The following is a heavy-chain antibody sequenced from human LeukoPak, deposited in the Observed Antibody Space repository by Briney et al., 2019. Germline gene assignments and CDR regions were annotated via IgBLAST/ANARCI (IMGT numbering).Heavy chain of an antibody. CDR3: AKVATMGSFDY. J-gene: IGHJ4*02. V-gene: IGHV3-9*01. D-gene: IGHD5-12*01. CDR1: GFTFDDYA. CDR2: ISWNSGSI. Sequence: PGGSLRLSCAASGFTFDDYAVHWVRQAPGKGLEWVSGISWNSGSIGYADSVKGRFTISRDNAKNSLYLQMNSLRAEDTALYYCAKVATMGSFDYWGQGTLVTVSS.